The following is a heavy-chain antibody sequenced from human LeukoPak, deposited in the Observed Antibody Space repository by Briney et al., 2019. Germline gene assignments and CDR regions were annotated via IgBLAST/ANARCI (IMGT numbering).Heavy chain of an antibody. J-gene: IGHJ5*02. D-gene: IGHD1-14*01. CDR3: AKGSGINHYHWIDP. Sequence: GGSLRLSCAASEFTLSNYAMNWVRQAPGKGLEWVSGISGGGGSTYYADSVKGRFTISRDNSKNTLYLQMDSLRAQDTALYYCAKGSGINHYHWIDPWGQGTLVTVSS. CDR2: ISGGGGST. V-gene: IGHV3-23*01. CDR1: EFTLSNYA.